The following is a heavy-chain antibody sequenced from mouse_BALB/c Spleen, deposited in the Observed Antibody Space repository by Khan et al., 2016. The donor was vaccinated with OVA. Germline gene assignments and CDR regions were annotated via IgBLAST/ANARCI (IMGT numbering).Heavy chain of an antibody. J-gene: IGHJ4*01. D-gene: IGHD1-2*01. CDR1: GYTFTSNT. V-gene: IGHV1-4*01. Sequence: QVQLQQSGAEPARPGASVKMSCTASGYTFTSNTMHWVRQRPGQGLEWIGYINPRSGYTNYNQKFNDKATLTTDKSSSTAYMQLSSLTSEDSAVYYCARRTTAYAMDYWGQGTSVTVAS. CDR3: ARRTTAYAMDY. CDR2: INPRSGYT.